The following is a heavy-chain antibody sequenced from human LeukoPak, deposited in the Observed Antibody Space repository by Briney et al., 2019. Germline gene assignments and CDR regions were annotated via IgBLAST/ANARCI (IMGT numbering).Heavy chain of an antibody. CDR3: ARGGAAAVLTVGFFQP. CDR2: INPNSGGT. Sequence: ASVKVSCKASGYTFTGYYMHWVRQAPGQGLEWMGWINPNSGGTNYAQKFQGRVTMTRDTSISTAYMELSRLRSDDTAVYYCARGGAAAVLTVGFFQPWGQGTLVTVSS. V-gene: IGHV1-2*02. CDR1: GYTFTGYY. D-gene: IGHD2-2*01. J-gene: IGHJ1*01.